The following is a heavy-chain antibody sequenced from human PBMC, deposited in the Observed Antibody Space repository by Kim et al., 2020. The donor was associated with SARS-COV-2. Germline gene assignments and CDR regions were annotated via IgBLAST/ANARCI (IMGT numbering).Heavy chain of an antibody. CDR3: ARSTTVTTFYYYYYGMDV. V-gene: IGHV4-34*01. D-gene: IGHD4-17*01. J-gene: IGHJ6*02. Sequence: LMSRVTISVDTSKNHFSLKLSSVTAADTAVYYCARSTTVTTFYYYYYGMDVWGQGTTVTVSS.